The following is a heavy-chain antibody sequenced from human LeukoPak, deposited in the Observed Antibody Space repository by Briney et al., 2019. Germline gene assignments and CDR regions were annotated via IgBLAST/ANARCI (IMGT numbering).Heavy chain of an antibody. J-gene: IGHJ4*02. V-gene: IGHV1-18*01. CDR3: ARAGTRSGSYYSFFDY. CDR2: ISAYNGNT. CDR1: GYTFTSYG. Sequence: ASVKVSCKASGYTFTSYGISWVRQAPGQGLEWMGWISAYNGNTNYAQKFQGRVTITADKSTSTAYMELSSLRSEDTAVYYCARAGTRSGSYYSFFDYWGQGTLVTVSS. D-gene: IGHD1-26*01.